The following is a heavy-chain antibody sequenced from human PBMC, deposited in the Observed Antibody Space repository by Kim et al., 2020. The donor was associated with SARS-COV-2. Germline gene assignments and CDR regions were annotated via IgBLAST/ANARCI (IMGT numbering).Heavy chain of an antibody. CDR2: IYYSGST. Sequence: SETLSLTCTVSGGSVSSGSYYWSWIRQPPGKGLEWIGYIYYSGSTNYNPSLKSRVTISVDTSKNQFSLKLSSVTAADTAVYYCARNSMVRGVPPPLGYGMDVWGQGTTVTVSS. D-gene: IGHD3-10*01. J-gene: IGHJ6*02. CDR1: GGSVSSGSYY. V-gene: IGHV4-61*01. CDR3: ARNSMVRGVPPPLGYGMDV.